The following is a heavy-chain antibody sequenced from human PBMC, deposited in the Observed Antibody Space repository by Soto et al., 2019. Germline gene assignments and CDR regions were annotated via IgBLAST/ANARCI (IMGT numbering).Heavy chain of an antibody. V-gene: IGHV3-33*01. CDR2: IWSDGNKR. CDR1: GFMFTNHG. CDR3: ARRIVATETFDY. D-gene: IGHD5-12*01. J-gene: IGHJ4*02. Sequence: GGSLRLSCAASGFMFTNHGMHWVRQAPGKGLEWVAVIWSDGNKRYYADSVKGRFTVSRDTSNNTLYLQMNNLRAEDTAIYYCARRIVATETFDYWGQGTLVTVSS.